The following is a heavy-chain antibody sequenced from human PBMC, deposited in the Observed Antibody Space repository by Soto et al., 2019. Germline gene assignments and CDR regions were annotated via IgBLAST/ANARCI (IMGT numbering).Heavy chain of an antibody. V-gene: IGHV4-30-4*01. CDR1: GGSISSGDYY. D-gene: IGHD3-22*01. J-gene: IGHJ4*02. CDR2: IYYSGST. Sequence: SETLSLTCTVSGGSISSGDYYWSWIRQPPGKGLEWIGYIYYSGSTYYNPSLKSRVTISVDTSKNQFSLKLSSVTAADTAVYYCARGNYYDSSGYYFEYWGQGTLVTVSS. CDR3: ARGNYYDSSGYYFEY.